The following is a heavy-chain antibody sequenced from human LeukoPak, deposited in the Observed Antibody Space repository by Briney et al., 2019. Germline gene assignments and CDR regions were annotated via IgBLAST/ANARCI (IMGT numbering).Heavy chain of an antibody. CDR2: ISGSGSGGST. Sequence: GGSLRLSCAASGFTFSSSAMSCVRQAPGKGLEWVSSISGSGSGGSTYYADSVKGRFTISRDNSKNTLYLQMNSLQSEDTAVYYCAKRPFESSGPFYSWGLGTLVTVSS. J-gene: IGHJ4*02. V-gene: IGHV3-23*01. CDR1: GFTFSSSA. CDR3: AKRPFESSGPFYS. D-gene: IGHD2-15*01.